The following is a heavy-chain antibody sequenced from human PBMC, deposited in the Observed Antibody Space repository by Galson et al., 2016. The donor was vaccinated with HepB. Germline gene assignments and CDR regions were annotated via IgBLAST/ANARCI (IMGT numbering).Heavy chain of an antibody. J-gene: IGHJ6*02. CDR1: GFTFSSYS. CDR2: ISSSSSYI. Sequence: SLRLSCAASGFTFSSYSMNWVRQAPGKGLEWVSSISSSSSYIYYADSVKGRFTISRDNAKNSLYLQMNSLRAEDTAVYYCASFFGGYSYGYHNDYYYYGMDVWGQGTTVTVSS. V-gene: IGHV3-21*01. D-gene: IGHD5-18*01. CDR3: ASFFGGYSYGYHNDYYYYGMDV.